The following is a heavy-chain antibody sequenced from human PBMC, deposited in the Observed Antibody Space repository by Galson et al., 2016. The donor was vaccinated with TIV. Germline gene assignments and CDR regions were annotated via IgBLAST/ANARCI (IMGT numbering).Heavy chain of an antibody. CDR2: ISGSGGST. CDR3: ARDWDDYGAHSALDY. V-gene: IGHV3-23*01. Sequence: SLRLSCAASGFTFSSYAMSWVRQAPGKGLEWVSAISGSGGSTYYADSVKGRFTISRDNSKNTLYLQMNSLRAEDTAVYYCARDWDDYGAHSALDYWGPGTLVTVSS. CDR1: GFTFSSYA. D-gene: IGHD4-17*01. J-gene: IGHJ4*02.